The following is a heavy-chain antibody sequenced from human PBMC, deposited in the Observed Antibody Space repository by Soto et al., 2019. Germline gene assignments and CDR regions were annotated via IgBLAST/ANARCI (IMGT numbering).Heavy chain of an antibody. CDR2: ISYDGSNK. J-gene: IGHJ4*02. D-gene: IGHD3-22*01. CDR3: AKEWVYDSSGWSFDY. V-gene: IGHV3-30*18. CDR1: GGPFSSYG. Sequence: GGSLRLSCAASGGPFSSYGMHWVRQTPGKGLEWVAVISYDGSNKYYADSVKGRFTISRDNSKNTLYLQMNSLRAEDTAVYYCAKEWVYDSSGWSFDYWGQGTLVTVSS.